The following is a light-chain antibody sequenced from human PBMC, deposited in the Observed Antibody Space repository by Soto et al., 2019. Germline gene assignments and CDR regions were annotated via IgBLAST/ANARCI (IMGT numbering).Light chain of an antibody. V-gene: IGKV1-5*03. CDR3: QQYSAKWT. J-gene: IGKJ1*01. Sequence: DIQMTQSPSTLSASVGDRVTITCRASESISSWLAWFQQKPGKAPKLLIYKASILQSGVSSRFSGSESGTKFTLTISSLQPDDFATYFCQQYSAKWTFGQGTKVEIK. CDR1: ESISSW. CDR2: KAS.